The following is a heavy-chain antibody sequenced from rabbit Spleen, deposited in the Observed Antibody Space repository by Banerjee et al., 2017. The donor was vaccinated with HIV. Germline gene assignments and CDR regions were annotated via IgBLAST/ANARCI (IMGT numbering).Heavy chain of an antibody. CDR1: GFSFSNSSW. V-gene: IGHV1S45*01. CDR3: AKYSNLAHGL. J-gene: IGHJ4*01. CDR2: IYAGSSDKT. D-gene: IGHD4-1*01. Sequence: QEQLEESGGGLVQPEGSLTLTCTASGFSFSNSSWISWVRQAPGKGLEWVACIYAGSSDKTYYATWAQGRFTISKTSSTTVTLQMTSLTAADTATYFCAKYSNLAHGLWGPGTLVTVS.